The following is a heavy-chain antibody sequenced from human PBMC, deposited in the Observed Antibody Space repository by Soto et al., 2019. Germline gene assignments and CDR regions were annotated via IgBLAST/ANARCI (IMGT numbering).Heavy chain of an antibody. J-gene: IGHJ4*02. CDR1: GYSISSGYY. D-gene: IGHD5-12*01. CDR3: ARVSSGYNYQDY. V-gene: IGHV4-38-2*01. CDR2: IYHSGST. Sequence: SETLSLTCAVSGYSISSGYYWGWIRQPPGKGLEWIGSIYHSGSTYYNPSLKSRVTISVDTSKNQFSLKLSSVTAADTAVYYCARVSSGYNYQDYWGQGTLVTVS.